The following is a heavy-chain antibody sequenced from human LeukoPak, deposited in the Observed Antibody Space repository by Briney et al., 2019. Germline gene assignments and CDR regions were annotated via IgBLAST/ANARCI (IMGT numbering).Heavy chain of an antibody. CDR2: INPSGGST. D-gene: IGHD2/OR15-2a*01. V-gene: IGHV1-46*01. CDR3: ARHKEVGDYYYFDY. CDR1: GFTFTSYY. Sequence: GASVKVSCKASGFTFTSYYMHWVRQAPGQGLEWMGIINPSGGSTSYTQKFQGRVTTTRDTSTTTVYMELSSLRSQDTAVYYCARHKEVGDYYYFDYWGQGTLVTVSS. J-gene: IGHJ4*02.